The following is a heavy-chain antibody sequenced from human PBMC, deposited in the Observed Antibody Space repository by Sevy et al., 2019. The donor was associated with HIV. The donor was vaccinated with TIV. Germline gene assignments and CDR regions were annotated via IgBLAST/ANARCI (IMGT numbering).Heavy chain of an antibody. CDR2: IYSGGST. CDR3: ARSPPPSRGLSGYFDL. V-gene: IGHV3-53*01. Sequence: GGSLRLSCAASGFTVSSNYMSWVRQAPGKGLEWVSVIYSGGSTYYADSVKGRFTISRDNSKNTLYLQMNSLRAEDTAVYYCARSPPPSRGLSGYFDLWGRGTLVTVSS. CDR1: GFTVSSNY. J-gene: IGHJ2*01.